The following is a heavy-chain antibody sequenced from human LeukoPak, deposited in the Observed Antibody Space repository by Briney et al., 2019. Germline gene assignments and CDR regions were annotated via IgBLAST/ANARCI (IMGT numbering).Heavy chain of an antibody. V-gene: IGHV3-49*04. D-gene: IGHD2-2*01. Sequence: GGSLRLSCIASGFTFGDYAMSWVRQAPGKGLEWVGFIRSKAYGGTTEYAASVKGRFNISRDDSKSIAYLQMNSLKTEDTAVYYCTGRYCSSTSCYGSFDYWGQGTLVTVSS. CDR2: IRSKAYGGTT. CDR3: TGRYCSSTSCYGSFDY. J-gene: IGHJ4*02. CDR1: GFTFGDYA.